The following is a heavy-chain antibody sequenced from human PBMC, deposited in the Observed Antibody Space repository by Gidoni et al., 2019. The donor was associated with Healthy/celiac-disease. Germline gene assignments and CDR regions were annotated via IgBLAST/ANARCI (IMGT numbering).Heavy chain of an antibody. Sequence: QLQLQESGPGLVKPSETLSLTCTVSGGSISSSSYYWGWIRQPPGKGLEWIGSIYYSGSTYYNPSLKSRVTISVDTSKNQFSLKLSSVTAADTAVYYCARLHIRATMVRGVIIDWFDPWGQGTLVTVSS. D-gene: IGHD3-10*01. J-gene: IGHJ5*02. CDR3: ARLHIRATMVRGVIIDWFDP. V-gene: IGHV4-39*01. CDR2: IYYSGST. CDR1: GGSISSSSYY.